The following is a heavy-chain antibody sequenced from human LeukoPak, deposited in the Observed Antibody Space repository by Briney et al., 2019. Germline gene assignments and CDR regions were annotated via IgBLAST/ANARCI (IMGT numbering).Heavy chain of an antibody. J-gene: IGHJ4*02. CDR1: GYTFTTYS. CDR3: ARGIGGSGSYFLTFDY. V-gene: IGHV1-18*01. Sequence: ASVKVSCKASGYTFTTYSINWVRQAPGQGLEWMGWISAYNGNTKYAQKLQGRVTMTTDTSTSTAYMELRSLRSDDTAVYYCARGIGGSGSYFLTFDYWGQGTLVTVSS. CDR2: ISAYNGNT. D-gene: IGHD1-26*01.